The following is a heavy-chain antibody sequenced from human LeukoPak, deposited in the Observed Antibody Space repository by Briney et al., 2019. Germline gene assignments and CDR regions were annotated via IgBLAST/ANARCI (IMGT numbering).Heavy chain of an antibody. CDR1: GESFDSFY. CDR3: AVRLTTGRLGTATTWFDP. D-gene: IGHD1-1*01. CDR2: VNQSGGS. V-gene: IGHV4-34*01. J-gene: IGHJ5*02. Sequence: SETLSLTCAVYGESFDSFYWNWVRQAPGKGLEWLGEVNQSGGSDYNPALESRVAISADASKRRFSLKLISVTAADTAVYYCAVRLTTGRLGTATTWFDPWGQGTLVSVSS.